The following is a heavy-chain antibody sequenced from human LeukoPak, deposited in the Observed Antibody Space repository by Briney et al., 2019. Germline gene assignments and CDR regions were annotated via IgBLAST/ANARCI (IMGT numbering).Heavy chain of an antibody. D-gene: IGHD3-10*01. CDR1: GLTFRDYA. V-gene: IGHV3-23*01. CDR2: ISGSGGAI. Sequence: GGSLRLSCVGSGLTFRDYAMNWVRQAPGKGLEWVSAISGSGGAIYYADSVKGRFTLSRDNSKNTLDLQMNGLRVDDTAVYYCVKGENQYGTGNHLDFWGQGTTVTVSS. J-gene: IGHJ4*02. CDR3: VKGENQYGTGNHLDF.